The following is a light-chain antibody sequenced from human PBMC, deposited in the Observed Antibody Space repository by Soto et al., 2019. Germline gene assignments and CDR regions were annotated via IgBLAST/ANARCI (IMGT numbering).Light chain of an antibody. CDR3: QQYKPFWT. CDR2: NAY. Sequence: DFQMTQSPSTLSTSVGDRVTITCRERRTIKRWLAWYQQRPGKGPMRLAHNAYKLGGGVPSRFGGSGCGTEFTLTSSSRQPDDFAPYYCQQYKPFWTFGQGTKVDIK. CDR1: RTIKRW. J-gene: IGKJ1*01. V-gene: IGKV1-5*01.